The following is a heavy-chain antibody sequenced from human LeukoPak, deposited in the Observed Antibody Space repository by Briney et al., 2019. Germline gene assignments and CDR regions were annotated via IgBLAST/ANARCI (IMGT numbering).Heavy chain of an antibody. CDR3: TRMTTGHDY. D-gene: IGHD4-17*01. Sequence: PSETLSLTCAVSGVSFNDYYWSWVRQTPGKGLEWIGEINHSGYTNDSPSLKSRVTLSIDTSRKQFSLNVRSVTVADTGIYYCTRMTTGHDYWSQGTLVTVSS. V-gene: IGHV4-34*01. CDR1: GVSFNDYY. CDR2: INHSGYT. J-gene: IGHJ4*02.